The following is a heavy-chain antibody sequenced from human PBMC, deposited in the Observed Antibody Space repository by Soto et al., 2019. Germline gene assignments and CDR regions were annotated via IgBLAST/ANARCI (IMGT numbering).Heavy chain of an antibody. V-gene: IGHV3-7*01. CDR3: ARGNWNYYYGFDV. CDR1: EFTFDKYY. Sequence: GGSLRLSCAASEFTFDKYYMTWVRQAPGKGPEWVANIKPDGSEQYYVDSVKGRFTISRDNANNSLYLQMSSLRAEDTAVYFCARGNWNYYYGFDVWGQGTTVTVSS. D-gene: IGHD1-20*01. CDR2: IKPDGSEQ. J-gene: IGHJ6*02.